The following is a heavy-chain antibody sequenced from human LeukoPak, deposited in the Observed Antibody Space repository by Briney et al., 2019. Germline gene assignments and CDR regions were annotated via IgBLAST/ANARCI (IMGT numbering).Heavy chain of an antibody. CDR3: ARDYWGLIAAAGTHDYYYYGMDV. Sequence: PGGSLRLSCAASGFTFSSYSMNWVRQAPGKGLEWVSSISSSSSYIYYADSVKGRFTISRDNAKNSLYLQMNSLRAEDTAVYYCARDYWGLIAAAGTHDYYYYGMDVWGQGTMVTVSS. J-gene: IGHJ6*02. CDR1: GFTFSSYS. V-gene: IGHV3-21*01. D-gene: IGHD6-13*01. CDR2: ISSSSSYI.